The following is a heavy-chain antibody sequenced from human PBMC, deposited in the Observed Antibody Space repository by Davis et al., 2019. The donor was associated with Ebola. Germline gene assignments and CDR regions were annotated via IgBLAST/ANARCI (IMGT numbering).Heavy chain of an antibody. V-gene: IGHV3-53*01. J-gene: IGHJ6*02. CDR1: GFSFSSYG. Sequence: GGSLRLSCSASGFSFSSYGMHWVRQAPGKGLEWVSIIYSFGHTYYADSVKGRFTISRDNSNNTLFLEMHSLRAEDTAVYFCAGGRNYYYGMDVWGQGTTVTVSS. CDR2: IYSFGHT. CDR3: AGGRNYYYGMDV.